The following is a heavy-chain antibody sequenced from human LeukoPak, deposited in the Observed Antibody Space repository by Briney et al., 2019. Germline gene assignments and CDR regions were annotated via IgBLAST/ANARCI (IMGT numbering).Heavy chain of an antibody. V-gene: IGHV4-39*07. CDR1: GGSISSSSYY. Sequence: SETLSLTCTVSGGSISSSSYYWGWIRQPPGKGLEWIGSIYYSGSTYYNPSLKSRVTISVDTSKNQFSLKLSSVTAADTAVYYCARAPTPSGYAVYYFDYWDQGTLVTVSS. J-gene: IGHJ4*02. CDR2: IYYSGST. CDR3: ARAPTPSGYAVYYFDY. D-gene: IGHD5-12*01.